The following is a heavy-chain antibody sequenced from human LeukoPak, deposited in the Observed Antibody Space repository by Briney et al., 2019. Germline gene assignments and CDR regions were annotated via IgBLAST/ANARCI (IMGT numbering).Heavy chain of an antibody. D-gene: IGHD1-1*01. V-gene: IGHV3-11*01. Sequence: GGSLRLSCAASGFTFSDYYMSWIRQAPGKGLEWVSYISSSGSTIYYADSVKGRFTISRDNAKNSLYLQMNSLRAEDTAVYFCAKGLERESRLDSWGQGTLVTVSS. CDR2: ISSSGSTI. CDR3: AKGLERESRLDS. CDR1: GFTFSDYY. J-gene: IGHJ4*02.